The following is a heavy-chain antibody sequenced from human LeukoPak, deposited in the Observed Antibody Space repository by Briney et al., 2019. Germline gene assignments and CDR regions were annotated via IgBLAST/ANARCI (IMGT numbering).Heavy chain of an antibody. J-gene: IGHJ2*01. CDR1: GFTFSKYW. V-gene: IGHV3-7*01. D-gene: IGHD1-26*01. CDR3: ATWELLYHWYFDL. CDR2: IKQDESEK. Sequence: PGGSLRLSCTTSGFTFSKYWMTWVRQAPGKGLEWVANIKQDESEKYYGDSVKGRFTVSRDNAKNSLYLQMNSLRAEDTAVYYCATWELLYHWYFDLWGRGTLVTVSS.